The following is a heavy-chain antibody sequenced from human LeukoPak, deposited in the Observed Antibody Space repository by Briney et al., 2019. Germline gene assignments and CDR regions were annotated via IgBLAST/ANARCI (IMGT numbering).Heavy chain of an antibody. CDR1: GRSHRISSYY. D-gene: IGHD3-9*01. CDR2: IHYSGST. J-gene: IGHJ5*02. Sequence: SDTLSLPCTVSGRSHRISSYYWGWARQPPARGLESIVTIHYSGSTFYKPPLKSRLTVSSDTSRNQFYMKLSSVTAADTAVYYCARASGVLPSFEWANWFDTWGQGSLVTVSS. CDR3: ARASGVLPSFEWANWFDT. V-gene: IGHV4-39*01.